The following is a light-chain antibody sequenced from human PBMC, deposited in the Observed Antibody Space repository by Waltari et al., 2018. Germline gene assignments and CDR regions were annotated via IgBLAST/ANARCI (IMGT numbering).Light chain of an antibody. CDR3: CSFTSSSTWV. CDR2: DVS. CDR1: TSALGGYNY. J-gene: IGLJ3*02. Sequence: QSALTQPASVSGSPGQSITISSTGTTSALGGYNYVSWYQQHPGKAPKLIIFDVSSRPSGVSNRFSGSKSGNTASLIISGLQAEDEADYYCCSFTSSSTWVFGGGTKLTVL. V-gene: IGLV2-14*03.